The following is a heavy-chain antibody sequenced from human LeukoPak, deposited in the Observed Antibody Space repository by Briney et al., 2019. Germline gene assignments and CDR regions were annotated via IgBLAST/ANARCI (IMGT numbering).Heavy chain of an antibody. Sequence: PSETLSLTCAVSGGSISSGGYSWSWIRQPPGKGLEWIGYIYHSGSTYYNPSLKSRVTISVDRSKNQFSLKLSSVTAADTAVYYCARDYDSYGYYYGMDVWGQGTTVTVSS. CDR3: ARDYDSYGYYYGMDV. V-gene: IGHV4-30-2*01. D-gene: IGHD3-3*01. CDR1: GGSISSGGYS. CDR2: IYHSGST. J-gene: IGHJ6*02.